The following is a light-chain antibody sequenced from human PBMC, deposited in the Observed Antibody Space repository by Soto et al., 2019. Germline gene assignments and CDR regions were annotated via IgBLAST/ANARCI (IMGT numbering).Light chain of an antibody. V-gene: IGKV1-5*03. CDR3: QQYNTYST. CDR1: QSISSY. CDR2: KAS. J-gene: IGKJ1*01. Sequence: DIQMTQSPSTLSASVGDRVTITCRASQSISSYLAWYQQRPGKAPKLLIYKASSLDSGVPSRFSGSGSGTEFTLTINSLQPDDFANYYCQQYNTYSTFGQGTKVEI.